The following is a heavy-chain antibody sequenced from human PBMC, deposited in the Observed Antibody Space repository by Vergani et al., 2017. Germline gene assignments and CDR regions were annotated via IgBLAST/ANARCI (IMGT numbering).Heavy chain of an antibody. CDR3: ARDQSYCSSTSCYIYYDYYDMDV. CDR2: IKQDGSEK. D-gene: IGHD2-2*01. CDR1: GFTFSSYW. V-gene: IGHV3-7*01. J-gene: IGHJ6*03. Sequence: EVQLVESGGGLVQPGGSLRLSCAASGFTFSSYWMSWVRQAPGKGLEWVANIKQDGSEKYYVDSVKGRFTISRDNAKNSLYLQMNSLRAEDTAVYYCARDQSYCSSTSCYIYYDYYDMDVWGKGTTVTVSS.